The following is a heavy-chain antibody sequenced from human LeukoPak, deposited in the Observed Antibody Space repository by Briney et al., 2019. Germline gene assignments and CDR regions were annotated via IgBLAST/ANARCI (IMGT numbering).Heavy chain of an antibody. CDR1: GYTFTNYG. J-gene: IGHJ4*02. V-gene: IGHV1-18*01. CDR2: INAYNGNT. D-gene: IGHD6-6*01. Sequence: ASVKVSCKASGYTFTNYGINWVRQAPGQGLEWMGWINAYNGNTNYAQKLQGRATMTTDTSTSTAYMELRSLRPDDTAVYYCARDRWRDSTSSFDYWGQGTLVTVSS. CDR3: ARDRWRDSTSSFDY.